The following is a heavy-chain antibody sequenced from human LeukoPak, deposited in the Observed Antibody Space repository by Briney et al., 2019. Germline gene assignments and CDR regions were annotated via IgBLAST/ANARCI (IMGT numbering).Heavy chain of an antibody. CDR2: INPNSGGT. D-gene: IGHD3-16*01. J-gene: IGHJ4*02. CDR3: TRDPLGGGDY. Sequence: ASVKVSCKASGYTFTDYYIHWVRQAPGQGLEWVGWINPNSGGTDYAQKFQGRVTMTRDTSIRTTYMEMSSLKSDDTAIYYCTRDPLGGGDYWGQGTLVTVSS. V-gene: IGHV1-2*02. CDR1: GYTFTDYY.